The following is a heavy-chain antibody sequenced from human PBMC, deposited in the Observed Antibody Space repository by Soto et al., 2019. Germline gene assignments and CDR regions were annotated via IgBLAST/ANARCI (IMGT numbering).Heavy chain of an antibody. V-gene: IGHV1-18*01. CDR1: GYTFTSYG. D-gene: IGHD3-10*01. CDR2: ISAYNGNT. CDR3: AREKGLLWFGELSGIDLGMDV. Sequence: ASVKVSCKASGYTFTSYGISWVRQAPGQGLEWMGWISAYNGNTNYAQKLQGRVTMTTDTSTSTAYMELRSLRSDDTAVYYCAREKGLLWFGELSGIDLGMDVWGQGTTVTVSS. J-gene: IGHJ6*02.